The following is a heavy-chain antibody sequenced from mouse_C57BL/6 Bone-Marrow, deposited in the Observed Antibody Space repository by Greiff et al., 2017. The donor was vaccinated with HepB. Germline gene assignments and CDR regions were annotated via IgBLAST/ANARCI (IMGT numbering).Heavy chain of an antibody. CDR3: ARRYYGSSWAMDY. D-gene: IGHD1-1*01. CDR1: GYTFTSYW. Sequence: VQLQQPGAELVKPGASVKMSCKASGYTFTSYWITWVKPRPGQGLEWIGDIYPGSGSTNYNEKFKSKATLTVDTSSSTAYMPLSSLTSEDSAVYYCARRYYGSSWAMDYWGQGTSVTVSS. J-gene: IGHJ4*01. V-gene: IGHV1-55*01. CDR2: IYPGSGST.